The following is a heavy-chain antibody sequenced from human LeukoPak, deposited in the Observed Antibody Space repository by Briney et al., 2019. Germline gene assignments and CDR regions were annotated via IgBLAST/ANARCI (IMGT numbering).Heavy chain of an antibody. Sequence: KPSETLSLTCTVSGGSVSNATYSWSWIRQPAGEGLEWIGRIYSSGRTYYNPSLKSRVTISMDTSKNQFSLTLRSVNNADTAVYYCARGGRYYNTLSGLYTYNWFDPWGQGTLVTVSS. CDR1: GGSVSNATYS. D-gene: IGHD3-9*01. J-gene: IGHJ5*02. V-gene: IGHV4-61*02. CDR2: IYSSGRT. CDR3: ARGGRYYNTLSGLYTYNWFDP.